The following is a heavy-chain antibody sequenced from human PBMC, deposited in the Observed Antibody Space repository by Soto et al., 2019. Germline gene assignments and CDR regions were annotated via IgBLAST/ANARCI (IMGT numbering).Heavy chain of an antibody. D-gene: IGHD2-21*02. CDR3: ARAGYCGPGCYYYFDY. V-gene: IGHV3-7*01. Sequence: EVQLVESGGGLVQPGGSLRLSCAASGYTFGNYWMHWVRLIPGKGLEWVAYIKPDGSATYYVDSVKGRFTISRDNAKNSLYLQMNSLRVEDTSVYYCARAGYCGPGCYYYFDYWGQGTLVTVSS. CDR1: GYTFGNYW. CDR2: IKPDGSAT. J-gene: IGHJ4*02.